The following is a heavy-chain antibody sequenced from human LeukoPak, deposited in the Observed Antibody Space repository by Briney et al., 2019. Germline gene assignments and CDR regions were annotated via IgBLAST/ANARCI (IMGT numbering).Heavy chain of an antibody. CDR1: GFTFSSYS. CDR3: ARDAATVTTIFWYYYMDV. J-gene: IGHJ6*03. Sequence: GGSLRLSCAASGFTFSSYSMNWVRQAPGKGLEWVSYISSSSSTIYYADSVKGRFTISRDNAKNSLYLQMNSLRAEDTAVYYCARDAATVTTIFWYYYMDVWGKGTTVTVSS. D-gene: IGHD4-17*01. V-gene: IGHV3-48*01. CDR2: ISSSSSTI.